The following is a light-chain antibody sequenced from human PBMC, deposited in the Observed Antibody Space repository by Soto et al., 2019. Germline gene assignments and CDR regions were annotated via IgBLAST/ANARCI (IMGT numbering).Light chain of an antibody. V-gene: IGKV1-33*01. CDR2: DAS. CDR3: QQYDNLPYT. CDR1: QDISNY. Sequence: DIQMTQSPSSLSASVGDRVTITCQASQDISNYLNWYQQKPGKAPKRLIYDASNLETGVPSRFIGSGSGTDFTFTISSLQPEDIATDYCQQYDNLPYTFGQGTKLEIK. J-gene: IGKJ2*01.